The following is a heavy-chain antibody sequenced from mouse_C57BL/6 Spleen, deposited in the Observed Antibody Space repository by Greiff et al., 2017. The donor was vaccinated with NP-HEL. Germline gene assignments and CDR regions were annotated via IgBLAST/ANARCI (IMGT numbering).Heavy chain of an antibody. CDR3: ARGSSYLFAY. CDR2: IYPSDSET. Sequence: VQLQQPGAELVRPGSSVKLSCKASGYTFTSYWMDWVKQRPGQGLEWIGNIYPSDSETHYNQKFKDKATLTVDKSSSTAYMQLSSLTSEDSAVYYCARGSSYLFAYWGQGTLVTVSA. D-gene: IGHD1-1*01. CDR1: GYTFTSYW. J-gene: IGHJ3*01. V-gene: IGHV1-61*01.